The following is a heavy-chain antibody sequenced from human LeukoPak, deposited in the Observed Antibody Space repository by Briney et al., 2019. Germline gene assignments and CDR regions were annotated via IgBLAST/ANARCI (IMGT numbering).Heavy chain of an antibody. Sequence: GGSLRLSCSASGFTVSNSNMNWVRQAPGKGLEWVANIKQDGSEKYYVDSVKGRFTISRDNAKNSLYLQMNSLRAEDTAVYYCARDVVRGVVDYWGQGTLVTVSS. CDR1: GFTVSNSN. CDR2: IKQDGSEK. V-gene: IGHV3-7*03. D-gene: IGHD3-10*01. J-gene: IGHJ4*02. CDR3: ARDVVRGVVDY.